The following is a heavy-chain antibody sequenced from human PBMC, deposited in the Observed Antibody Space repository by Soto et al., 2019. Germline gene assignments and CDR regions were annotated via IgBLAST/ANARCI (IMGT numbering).Heavy chain of an antibody. Sequence: QVQLVQSGAEVKKPGSSVKVSCKASGGTVSSYAISWVRQAPGQGLEWMGGIIPIFGTANYAQKFQGRVTITADESTSTAYMELSSLRSEDTAVYYCARAGCSSTSCYTYYYYGMDVWGQGTTVTVSS. CDR1: GGTVSSYA. D-gene: IGHD2-2*02. CDR2: IIPIFGTA. CDR3: ARAGCSSTSCYTYYYYGMDV. V-gene: IGHV1-69*01. J-gene: IGHJ6*02.